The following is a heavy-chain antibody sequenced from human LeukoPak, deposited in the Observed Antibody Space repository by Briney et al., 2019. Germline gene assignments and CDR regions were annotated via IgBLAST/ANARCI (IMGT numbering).Heavy chain of an antibody. D-gene: IGHD1-26*01. CDR1: GGSISSYY. CDR2: IYYSGST. J-gene: IGHJ4*02. V-gene: IGHV4-59*08. CDR3: ARSSGSYLGDFDY. Sequence: SETLSLTCTVSGGSISSYYWSWIRQPPGKGLEWIGYIYYSGSTNYNPSLKSRVTISVDTSKNQFSLKLSSVTAADTAVYYCARSSGSYLGDFDYWGQGTLVTVSS.